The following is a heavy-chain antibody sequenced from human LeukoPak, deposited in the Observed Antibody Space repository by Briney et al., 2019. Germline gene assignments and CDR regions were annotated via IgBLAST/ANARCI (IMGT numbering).Heavy chain of an antibody. CDR3: ARGLWGVRGIGSKHPFDY. D-gene: IGHD3-10*01. J-gene: IGHJ4*02. Sequence: PSETLSLTCAVYGGSFSGYYWSWIRQPPGKGLEWIGEINHSGSTNYNPSLKSRVTISVDTSKNQFSLKLSSVTAADTAVYYCARGLWGVRGIGSKHPFDYWGQGTLVTVSS. CDR2: INHSGST. CDR1: GGSFSGYY. V-gene: IGHV4-34*01.